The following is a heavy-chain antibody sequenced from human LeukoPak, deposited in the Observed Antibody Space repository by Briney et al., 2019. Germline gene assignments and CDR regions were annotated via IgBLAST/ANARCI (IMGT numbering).Heavy chain of an antibody. V-gene: IGHV3-53*01. CDR1: GFTVSSNY. CDR3: ARGYSGSYGVYFDY. J-gene: IGHJ4*02. Sequence: GGSLRLSCAASGFTVSSNYMSWVRQAPGKGLEWVSVIYSGGNTYYADSVKGRFTISRDNSKNTLYLQINSLRAEDTAVYYCARGYSGSYGVYFDYWGQGTLVTVSS. CDR2: IYSGGNT. D-gene: IGHD1-26*01.